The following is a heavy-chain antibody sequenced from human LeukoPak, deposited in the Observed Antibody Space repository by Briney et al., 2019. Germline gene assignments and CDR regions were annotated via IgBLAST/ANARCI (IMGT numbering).Heavy chain of an antibody. Sequence: SETLSLTCTVSGDSISSGDYYWSWIRQPAGKGLEWIGRISSSGSTNCNPSLKSRVTISVDTSKNQFSLKLSSVTAADTAVYFCARGPYSYGSSGAFDIWGQGTMVTVSS. CDR3: ARGPYSYGSSGAFDI. D-gene: IGHD3-22*01. CDR1: GDSISSGDYY. J-gene: IGHJ3*02. V-gene: IGHV4-61*02. CDR2: ISSSGST.